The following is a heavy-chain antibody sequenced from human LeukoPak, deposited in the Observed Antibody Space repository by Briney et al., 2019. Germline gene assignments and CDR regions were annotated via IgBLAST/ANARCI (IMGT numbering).Heavy chain of an antibody. V-gene: IGHV3-21*01. J-gene: IGHJ4*02. CDR1: GFTFSSYT. Sequence: GGSLRLSCAASGFTFSSYTMNWVRQAPGKGLEWVSSISSSSSYIYYADSVKGRFTISRDNAKNSLYLQMNSLRAEDTAVYYCARDRNYDYIWGSYRPDYFDSWGQGTLVTVSS. CDR2: ISSSSSYI. CDR3: ARDRNYDYIWGSYRPDYFDS. D-gene: IGHD3-16*02.